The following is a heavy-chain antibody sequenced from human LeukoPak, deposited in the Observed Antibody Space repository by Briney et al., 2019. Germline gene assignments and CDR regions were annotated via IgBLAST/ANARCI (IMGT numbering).Heavy chain of an antibody. CDR2: INHSGST. J-gene: IGHJ5*02. CDR1: GGSFSGYY. CDR3: ASLRIITMIVVVRSLPP. D-gene: IGHD3-22*01. V-gene: IGHV4-34*01. Sequence: PSETLSLTCAVYGGSFSGYYWSWVRQTPGKGVEWGGEINHSGSTNYNPSLKRRVTISVDTSKNQLSLKLSSVTAADTAVYYCASLRIITMIVVVRSLPPWGQGTLVTVSS.